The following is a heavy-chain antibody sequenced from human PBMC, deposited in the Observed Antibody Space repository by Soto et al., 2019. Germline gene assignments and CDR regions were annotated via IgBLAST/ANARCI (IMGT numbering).Heavy chain of an antibody. CDR3: AKYPPGAAVTYYFDY. Sequence: GGSLRLSCAASGFIFSSQWMHWVRQVPGKGLLWVSYINSDGTTTGYADSVKGRFTISRDNSKNTLYLQMNSLRAEDTAVYYCAKYPPGAAVTYYFDYWGQGTLVTVSS. CDR2: INSDGTTT. CDR1: GFIFSSQW. D-gene: IGHD2-15*01. V-gene: IGHV3-74*01. J-gene: IGHJ4*02.